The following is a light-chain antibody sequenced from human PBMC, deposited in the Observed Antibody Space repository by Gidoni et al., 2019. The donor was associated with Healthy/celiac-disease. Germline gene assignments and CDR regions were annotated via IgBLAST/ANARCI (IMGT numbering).Light chain of an antibody. V-gene: IGKV1-39*01. CDR2: AAS. Sequence: DIQMTQSPSSLSASVGDRVCITCRASQSISSYLNWYQQNPGKAPKLLIYAASSLQSGVPSRFSGSGSGTAFTLTISSLQPEDFATYYCQQSYSTPRTFGQGTKLEIK. J-gene: IGKJ2*01. CDR1: QSISSY. CDR3: QQSYSTPRT.